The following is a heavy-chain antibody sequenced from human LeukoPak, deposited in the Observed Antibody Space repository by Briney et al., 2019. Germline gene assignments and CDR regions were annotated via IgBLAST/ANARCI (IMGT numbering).Heavy chain of an antibody. CDR1: GFTFNSNW. D-gene: IGHD3-22*01. Sequence: GGSLRPSCAASGFTFNSNWMSWVRQAPGKGLEWGANIKQDGSEKYYVDPVEGRFTISRDNAKNSLSLQMNSLRAEDTAVYYCARSKYYDRYFDSWGQGTLVTVSS. J-gene: IGHJ4*02. V-gene: IGHV3-7*01. CDR2: IKQDGSEK. CDR3: ARSKYYDRYFDS.